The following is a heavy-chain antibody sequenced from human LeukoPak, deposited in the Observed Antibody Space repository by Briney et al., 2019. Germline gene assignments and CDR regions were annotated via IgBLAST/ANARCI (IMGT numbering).Heavy chain of an antibody. J-gene: IGHJ3*02. CDR2: ISYDGSNK. CDR3: ARDRSRISMLRGAPDAYDDAFDI. Sequence: GGALRLSCAASGFTFSSYAMHWVRQAPGKGLEWVAVISYDGSNKYYADSVKGRLTISRDNSKNTLYLQMNSLRAEDTAVYYCARDRSRISMLRGAPDAYDDAFDIWGQGTVVTVSS. CDR1: GFTFSSYA. V-gene: IGHV3-30*04. D-gene: IGHD3-10*01.